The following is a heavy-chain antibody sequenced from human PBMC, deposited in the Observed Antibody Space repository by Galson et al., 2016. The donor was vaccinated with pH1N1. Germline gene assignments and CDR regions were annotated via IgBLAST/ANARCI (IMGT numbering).Heavy chain of an antibody. V-gene: IGHV3-48*01. CDR2: FGAGHDI. D-gene: IGHD7-27*01. CDR1: GFTFSDYS. CDR3: GRDNWGLDY. J-gene: IGHJ4*02. Sequence: SLRLSCAASGFTFSDYSMNWVRQAPGKGLEWLSYFGAGHDIYYADSVKGRFTISRDNARNSMYLQMNSLRAEDTAVYYCGRDNWGLDYWGQGTLVTVSS.